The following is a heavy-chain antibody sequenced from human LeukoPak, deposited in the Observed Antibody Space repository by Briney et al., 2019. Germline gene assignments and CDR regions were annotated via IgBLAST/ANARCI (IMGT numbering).Heavy chain of an antibody. CDR1: GGSISSSSYY. CDR2: IYYSGST. Sequence: PSETLSLTCTVSGGSISSSSYYWGWLRQPPGKGLEWIGSIYYSGSTYYNPSLKSRVTISVDTSKNQFSLKLSSVTAADTAVYYCASPRYDLDYWGQGTLVTVSS. V-gene: IGHV4-39*01. J-gene: IGHJ4*02. CDR3: ASPRYDLDY. D-gene: IGHD5-12*01.